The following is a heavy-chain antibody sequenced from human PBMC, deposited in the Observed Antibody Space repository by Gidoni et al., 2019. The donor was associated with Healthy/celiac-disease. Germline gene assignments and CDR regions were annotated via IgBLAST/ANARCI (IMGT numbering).Heavy chain of an antibody. CDR3: AKGRSSGGSSTFFDY. CDR2: ISWDGGST. Sequence: EVQLVESGGVVVQPGGSLRLSCAASGFPFVDYTMHWVRQAPGKGLEWVSLISWDGGSTYYADSVKGRFTISRDNSKNSLYLQMNSLRTEDTALYYCAKGRSSGGSSTFFDYWGQGTLVTVSS. J-gene: IGHJ4*02. D-gene: IGHD2-15*01. V-gene: IGHV3-43*01. CDR1: GFPFVDYT.